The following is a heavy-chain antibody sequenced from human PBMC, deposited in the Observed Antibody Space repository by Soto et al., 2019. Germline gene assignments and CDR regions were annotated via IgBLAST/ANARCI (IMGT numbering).Heavy chain of an antibody. CDR2: ISYDGSNK. CDR3: ARDRYYYYYGMDV. J-gene: IGHJ6*02. Sequence: GGSLRLSCAASGFTFSSYAMHWVRQAPGKGLEWVAVISYDGSNKYYADSVKGRFTISRDNSKNTLYLQMNSLRAEDTAVYYCARDRYYYYYGMDVWGQGTAVTVSS. V-gene: IGHV3-30-3*01. CDR1: GFTFSSYA.